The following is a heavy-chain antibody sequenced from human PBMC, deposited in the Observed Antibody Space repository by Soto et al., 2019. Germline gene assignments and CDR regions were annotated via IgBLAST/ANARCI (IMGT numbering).Heavy chain of an antibody. CDR1: GGTFSSYA. Sequence: GASVKVSCKASGGTFSSYAISWVRQAPGQGLEWMGGIIPIFGTANYAQKFQGRVTITADESTSTAYMELSSLTSDDTAVYYCARDGQDNWNDVGYWGQGTLVTVSS. J-gene: IGHJ4*02. CDR2: IIPIFGTA. D-gene: IGHD1-20*01. CDR3: ARDGQDNWNDVGY. V-gene: IGHV1-69*13.